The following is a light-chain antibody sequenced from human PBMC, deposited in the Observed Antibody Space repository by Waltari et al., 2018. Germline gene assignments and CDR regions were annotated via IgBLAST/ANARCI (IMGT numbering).Light chain of an antibody. Sequence: EIVLTQSPGTLSLSPGERATLSCRASLSVSSSYLAWYQHKPGQAPRLVIYGAASRAAGIPDRFSGSGSGTDFTLTISRLEPEDFAVYYCQQYGTSPPLTFGGGTKVEIK. CDR2: GAA. CDR3: QQYGTSPPLT. CDR1: LSVSSSY. V-gene: IGKV3-20*01. J-gene: IGKJ4*01.